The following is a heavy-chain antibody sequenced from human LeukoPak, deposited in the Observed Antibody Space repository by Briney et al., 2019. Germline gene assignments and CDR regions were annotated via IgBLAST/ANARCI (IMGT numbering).Heavy chain of an antibody. V-gene: IGHV3-7*01. CDR1: GFTMSTYL. D-gene: IGHD4-17*01. CDR2: IKQDGSEK. J-gene: IGHJ4*02. CDR3: ARWDYAFDY. Sequence: GGSLRLSCAVSGFTMSTYLMSWVRQAPGKGLGWVANIKQDGSEKYYVDSVKGRFTISRDNAKNSLFLQMNSLRAEDTAVYFCARWDYAFDYWGQGTLVTVSS.